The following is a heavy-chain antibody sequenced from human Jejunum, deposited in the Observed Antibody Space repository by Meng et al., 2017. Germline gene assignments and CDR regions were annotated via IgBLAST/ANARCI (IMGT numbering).Heavy chain of an antibody. CDR1: GASLASVSHQ. Sequence: QVQLQESGPGLVKPSQTLSLTCTVSGASLASVSHQWTWIRQPPGKGLEYIGYIYYDGNTNYSPSLKSRVSISIDTSKNQFSLRLNSVTAADTAVYYCAREVYLDTAMIIDSWGPGTLVTVSS. CDR2: IYYDGNT. D-gene: IGHD5-18*01. J-gene: IGHJ4*02. V-gene: IGHV4-30-4*01. CDR3: AREVYLDTAMIIDS.